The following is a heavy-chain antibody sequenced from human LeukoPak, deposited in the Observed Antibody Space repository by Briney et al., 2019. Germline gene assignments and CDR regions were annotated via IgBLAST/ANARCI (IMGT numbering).Heavy chain of an antibody. V-gene: IGHV1-69*06. J-gene: IGHJ6*03. CDR2: IIPIFGTA. CDR3: ARNYGYYYYYMDV. D-gene: IGHD3-10*01. Sequence: ASVKVSCKASGGTFSSYAISWVRQAPGQGLEWMGGIIPIFGTANYAQKFQGRVTITADKSTSTAYMELSSLRSEDTAVYYCARNYGYYYYYMDVWGKGTTVTVSS. CDR1: GGTFSSYA.